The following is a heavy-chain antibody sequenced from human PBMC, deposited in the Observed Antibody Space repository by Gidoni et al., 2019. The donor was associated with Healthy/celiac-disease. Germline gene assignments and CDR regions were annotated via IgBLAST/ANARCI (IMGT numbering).Heavy chain of an antibody. D-gene: IGHD3-22*01. CDR1: GFTVSSNY. V-gene: IGHV3-66*02. Sequence: EVQLVESGGGLVQPGGSLRLAGAASGFTVSSNYMSWVRQAPGKGLEWVSVIYSGGSTYYADSVKGRFTISRDNSKNTLYLQMNSLRAEDTAVYYCARAATDTYDSSGYFRAFDIWGQGTMVTVSS. CDR3: ARAATDTYDSSGYFRAFDI. J-gene: IGHJ3*02. CDR2: IYSGGST.